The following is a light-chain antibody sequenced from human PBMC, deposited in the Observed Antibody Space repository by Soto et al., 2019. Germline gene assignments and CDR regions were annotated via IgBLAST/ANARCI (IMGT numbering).Light chain of an antibody. V-gene: IGLV2-8*01. J-gene: IGLJ1*01. CDR2: EVT. Sequence: SVLTQPPSASGFPGQSVTISCTGTSSDVGYYDYVSWYQQHPGKAPKLVIYEVTKRPSGVPDRVSASKSGNTASLTVSGLRAEDEADYYCSSYAGSNNLVFGSGTKV. CDR3: SSYAGSNNLV. CDR1: SSDVGYYDY.